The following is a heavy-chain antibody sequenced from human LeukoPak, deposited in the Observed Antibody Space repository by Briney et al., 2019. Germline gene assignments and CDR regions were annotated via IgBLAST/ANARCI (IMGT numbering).Heavy chain of an antibody. J-gene: IGHJ6*02. CDR3: ARWSGGSDWLYHYGMDV. D-gene: IGHD6-19*01. CDR1: GGTFSSYA. CDR2: ISGYNGHT. V-gene: IGHV1-18*01. Sequence: ASVKVSCKASGGTFSSYAISWVRQAPGQGLEWMAWISGYNGHTNYAQNLQGRVTVTTDTPASTAYMELRSLRSDDTAVYYCARWSGGSDWLYHYGMDVWGQGTTVTVSS.